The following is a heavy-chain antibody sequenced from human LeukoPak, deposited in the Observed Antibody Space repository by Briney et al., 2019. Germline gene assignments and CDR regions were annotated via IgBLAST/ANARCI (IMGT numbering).Heavy chain of an antibody. CDR2: ISSSGSTI. V-gene: IGHV3-48*04. D-gene: IGHD3-10*01. CDR1: GFTFSSYA. Sequence: QTGGSLRLSCAASGFTFSSYAMSWVRQAPGKGLEWVSYISSSGSTIYYADSVKGRFTISRDNAKNSLYLQMNSLRAEDTAVHYCARARRSGGITLIRGVKDRGWFDSWGQGTLVTVSS. J-gene: IGHJ5*01. CDR3: ARARRSGGITLIRGVKDRGWFDS.